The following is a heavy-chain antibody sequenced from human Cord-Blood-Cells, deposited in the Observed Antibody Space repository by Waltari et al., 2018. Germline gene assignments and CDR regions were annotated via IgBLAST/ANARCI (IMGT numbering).Heavy chain of an antibody. CDR3: ARDYSGSYYGVDY. CDR2: FDPEDGET. J-gene: IGHJ4*02. D-gene: IGHD1-26*01. Sequence: QVQLVQSGAEVKKPGASVKVACKVSGYTLTELSMHWVRQAPGKGLEWMGGFDPEDGETIYGQKFQGRVTRTEDTSTDTAYMRLSSLRSEDTAVYYCARDYSGSYYGVDYWGQGPLVTVSS. CDR1: GYTLTELS. V-gene: IGHV1-24*01.